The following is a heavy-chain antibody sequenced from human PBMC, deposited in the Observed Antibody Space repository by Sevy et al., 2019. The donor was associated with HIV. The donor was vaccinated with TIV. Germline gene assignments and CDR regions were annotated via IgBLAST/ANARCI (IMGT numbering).Heavy chain of an antibody. D-gene: IGHD2-2*02. CDR2: INHSGST. CDR3: ARGRGNCSSTSCYRAGYYYGMDV. Sequence: SETLSLTCAFYGGSFSGYYWSWIRQPPGKGLEWIGEINHSGSTNYNPSLKSRVTISVDTSKNQFSLKLSSVTAADTAVYYCARGRGNCSSTSCYRAGYYYGMDVWGQGTTVTVSS. J-gene: IGHJ6*02. CDR1: GGSFSGYY. V-gene: IGHV4-34*01.